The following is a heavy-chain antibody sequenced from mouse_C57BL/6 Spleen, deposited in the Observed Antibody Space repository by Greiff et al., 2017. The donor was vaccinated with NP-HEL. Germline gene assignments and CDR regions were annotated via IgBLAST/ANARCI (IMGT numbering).Heavy chain of an antibody. V-gene: IGHV5-9-1*02. J-gene: IGHJ4*01. CDR2: ISSGGDYI. D-gene: IGHD6-5*01. Sequence: EVMLVESGEGLVKPGGSLKLSCAASGFTFSSYAMSWVRQTPEKRLEWVAYISSGGDYIYYADTVKGRFTITRDNARNTLYLQMSSLKSADTAMYYCTRDRLSTMDYWGQGTSVTVSS. CDR1: GFTFSSYA. CDR3: TRDRLSTMDY.